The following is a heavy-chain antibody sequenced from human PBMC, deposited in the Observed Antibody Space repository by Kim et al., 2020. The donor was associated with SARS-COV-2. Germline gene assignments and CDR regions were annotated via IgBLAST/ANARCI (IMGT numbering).Heavy chain of an antibody. CDR2: ISGSGGST. CDR3: AKGVNFDRV. V-gene: IGHV3-23*01. Sequence: GGSLRLSCAASGFTFSSSGMNWVRQAPGKGLEWVSGISGSGGSTYYADSVKGRFTISRDNSKNTQYGQMDSLRAEDTAGYYCAKGVNFDRVWGQGTTVTVSS. CDR1: GFTFSSSG. J-gene: IGHJ6*02. D-gene: IGHD3-9*01.